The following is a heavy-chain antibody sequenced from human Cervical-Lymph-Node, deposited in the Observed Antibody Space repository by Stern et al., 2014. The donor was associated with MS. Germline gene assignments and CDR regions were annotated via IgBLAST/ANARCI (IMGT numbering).Heavy chain of an antibody. CDR2: ISGYYGDT. J-gene: IGHJ6*02. CDR1: SYTFSSYG. Sequence: VHLVESGADVKKPGASVKVSCKASSYTFSSYGIAWVRQAPGQGLERMGWISGYYGDTNYAPKLQGRVTLTTDPSTRTAYMEIRSLRFDDTAVYYCARAYFDSYGLDVWGQGTTVTVSS. D-gene: IGHD3-9*01. CDR3: ARAYFDSYGLDV. V-gene: IGHV1-18*04.